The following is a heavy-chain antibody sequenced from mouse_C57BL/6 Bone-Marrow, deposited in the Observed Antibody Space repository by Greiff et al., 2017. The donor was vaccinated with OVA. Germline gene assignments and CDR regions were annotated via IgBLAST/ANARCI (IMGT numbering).Heavy chain of an antibody. CDR3: TTYDYSGENYAMDY. CDR1: GFNIKDDY. Sequence: EVKLMESGAELVRPGASVKLSCTASGFNIKDDYMHWVKQRPEQGLEWIGWIDPENGDTEYASKFQGKATLTADKSSNTAYLQLSSLTAEDTAVYYWTTYDYSGENYAMDYWGQGTSVTVAA. D-gene: IGHD2-4*01. CDR2: IDPENGDT. J-gene: IGHJ4*01. V-gene: IGHV14-4*01.